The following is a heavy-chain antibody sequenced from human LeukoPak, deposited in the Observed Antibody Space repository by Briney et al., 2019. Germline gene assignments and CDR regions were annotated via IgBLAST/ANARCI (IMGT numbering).Heavy chain of an antibody. J-gene: IGHJ6*02. CDR3: ARGRDSSGYYYYYYGMDV. Sequence: SETLSLTCAVYGGSFSGYYWSWIRQPPGKGLEWIGEINHSGSTNYNPSLKSRVTISVDTSKNQFSLKLSFVTAADTAVYYCARGRDSSGYYYYYYGMDVWGQGTTVTVSS. D-gene: IGHD3-22*01. CDR2: INHSGST. CDR1: GGSFSGYY. V-gene: IGHV4-34*01.